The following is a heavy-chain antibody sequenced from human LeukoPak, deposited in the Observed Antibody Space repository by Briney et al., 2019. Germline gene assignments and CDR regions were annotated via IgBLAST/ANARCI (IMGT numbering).Heavy chain of an antibody. CDR2: ISHSGNT. J-gene: IGHJ4*02. V-gene: IGHV4-30-4*01. CDR1: DGTINSTAHY. D-gene: IGHD1-1*01. Sequence: SETLSLTCTVSDGTINSTAHYWSWVRQPPGKGLEWIGYISHSGNTYYNPSLKSRVTISVDTSKNQFSLKLSSVTAADTAVYYCARGHWYFDYWGQGTLVTVSS. CDR3: ARGHWYFDY.